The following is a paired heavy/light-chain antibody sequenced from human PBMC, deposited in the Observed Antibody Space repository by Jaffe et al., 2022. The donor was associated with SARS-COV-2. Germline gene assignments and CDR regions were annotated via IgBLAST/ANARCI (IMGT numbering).Heavy chain of an antibody. CDR1: GFTFSTYA. CDR2: ISDAGSNT. V-gene: IGHV3-23*01. J-gene: IGHJ4*02. Sequence: EVHLLESGGGLVQPGGSLRLSCAASGFTFSTYAMTWVRQAPGRGLEWVSGISDAGSNTYYADSVKGRFTISRDNSRNTLYLQMNNLRAEDTAVYHCAKSGRPPVTPDQFFDHLGQGTLVTVSS. D-gene: IGHD2-21*02. CDR3: AKSGRPPVTPDQFFDH.
Light chain of an antibody. J-gene: IGKJ4*01. CDR3: QQYNKWPLT. V-gene: IGKV3-15*01. CDR1: QSFSTN. CDR2: DTS. Sequence: EMVMTQSPATLSVSPGERATLSCRASQSFSTNLAWYQQKPGQAPRLLIYDTSTRATGIPARFSGSGFGTEFTLTISSLQSEDFAIYYCQQYNKWPLTFGGGTRVEFK.